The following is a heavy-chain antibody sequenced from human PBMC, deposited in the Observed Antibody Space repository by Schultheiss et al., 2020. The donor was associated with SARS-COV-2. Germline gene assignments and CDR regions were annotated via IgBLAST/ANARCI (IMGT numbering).Heavy chain of an antibody. CDR1: GYTFTGYY. CDR2: MNPNSGNT. D-gene: IGHD4-17*01. J-gene: IGHJ6*02. CDR3: ARDGDGHYYYYGMDV. V-gene: IGHV1-2*02. Sequence: ASVKVSCKASGYTFTGYYMHWVRQAPGQGLEWMGWMNPNSGNTGYAQKFQGRVTMTTDTSTSTAYMELRSLRSDDTVVYYCARDGDGHYYYYGMDVWGQGTTVTVSS.